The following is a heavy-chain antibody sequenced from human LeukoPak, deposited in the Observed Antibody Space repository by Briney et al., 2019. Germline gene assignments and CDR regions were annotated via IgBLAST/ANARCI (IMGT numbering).Heavy chain of an antibody. J-gene: IGHJ6*02. D-gene: IGHD6-19*01. V-gene: IGHV3-21*01. CDR2: ISSSRSYI. CDR3: AKDLGPYSSGWIGMDV. Sequence: PGGSLRLSCAASGFTFSSYSMNWVRQAPGKGLEWVSSISSSRSYIYYADSVKGRFTISRDNAKISLYLQMNSLRAEDTAVYYCAKDLGPYSSGWIGMDVWGQGTTVTVSS. CDR1: GFTFSSYS.